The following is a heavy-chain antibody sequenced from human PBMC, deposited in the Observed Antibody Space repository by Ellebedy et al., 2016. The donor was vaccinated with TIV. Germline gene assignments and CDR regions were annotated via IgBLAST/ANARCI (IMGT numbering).Heavy chain of an antibody. CDR2: IRVHNGDT. V-gene: IGHV1-18*01. D-gene: IGHD1-26*01. Sequence: AASVKVSCKASGYSFTTTGISWVRQAPGQGLEWMGWIRVHNGDTNYAQKFQGRVTMTTDTSTTTVYMDLKSLTSDDTAVYYCARVKVGATGFDYWGQGTLVTVSS. J-gene: IGHJ4*02. CDR3: ARVKVGATGFDY. CDR1: GYSFTTTG.